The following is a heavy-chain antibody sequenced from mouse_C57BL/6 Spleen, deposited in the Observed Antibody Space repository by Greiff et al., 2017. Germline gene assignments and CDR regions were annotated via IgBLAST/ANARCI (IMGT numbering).Heavy chain of an antibody. CDR3: AECPVYYYGSSYRGRYAMDD. D-gene: IGHD1-1*01. Sequence: QVQLQQSGAELARPGASVKLSCKASGYTFTSYSMHWVKQRPGQGLEWIGYINPSSGYTKYNQKFKDKATLTADKSSSTAYMQLSSLTSEDSAVYYCAECPVYYYGSSYRGRYAMDDWGQGTSVTVSS. J-gene: IGHJ4*01. CDR2: INPSSGYT. CDR1: GYTFTSYS. V-gene: IGHV1-4*01.